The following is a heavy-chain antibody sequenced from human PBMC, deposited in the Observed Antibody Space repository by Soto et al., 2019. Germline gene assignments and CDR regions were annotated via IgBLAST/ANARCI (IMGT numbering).Heavy chain of an antibody. CDR2: IYYSGST. V-gene: IGHV4-39*01. CDR3: ARLHGYCISSSCHGHYAMDV. Sequence: QLQLQESGPGLVKPSETLSLTCTVSSAPVSSSTYTWGWIRQPPGKGLEWIGRIYYSGSTYYKPAPTTQLPVSVDTSKNQFSLKVTSVTAADTAVYYCARLHGYCISSSCHGHYAMDVWGQGTTVTVSS. D-gene: IGHD2-2*01. CDR1: SAPVSSSTYT. J-gene: IGHJ6*02.